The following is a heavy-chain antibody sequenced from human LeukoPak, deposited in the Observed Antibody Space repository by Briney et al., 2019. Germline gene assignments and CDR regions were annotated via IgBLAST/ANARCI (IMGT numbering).Heavy chain of an antibody. CDR1: GDSISSDGYY. D-gene: IGHD6-19*01. Sequence: SETLSLTCNVSGDSISSDGYYWSWIRQHPGMGLEWIGHISHRGSTNYNPSLKSRLSILVDTSKNQFSLKLSSVTAADTAVYYCARDHSSGWYSLNYYYYGMDVWGQGTTVTVSS. J-gene: IGHJ6*02. CDR3: ARDHSSGWYSLNYYYYGMDV. V-gene: IGHV4-31*03. CDR2: ISHRGST.